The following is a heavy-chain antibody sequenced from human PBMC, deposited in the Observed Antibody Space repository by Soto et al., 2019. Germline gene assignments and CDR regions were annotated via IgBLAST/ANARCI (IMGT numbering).Heavy chain of an antibody. CDR3: ARDLGGNFDY. D-gene: IGHD3-16*01. V-gene: IGHV3-74*01. Sequence: GGSLGLSCAASGFTFSSYGMHWVRQAQGQGLVWVSRINSDGSSRSYADSVKGRFTISRDNAKNTLSLQMNSLRAEDTAVYYWARDLGGNFDYWGQGTLVTVSS. CDR2: INSDGSSR. CDR1: GFTFSSYG. J-gene: IGHJ4*02.